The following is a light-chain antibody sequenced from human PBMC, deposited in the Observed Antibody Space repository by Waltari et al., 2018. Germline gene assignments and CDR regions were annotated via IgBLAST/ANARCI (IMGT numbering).Light chain of an antibody. Sequence: QSALTQPPSASGTPGQRVTLSCSGSNSHIGSTTVNWFQQFPGTAPKLRIYNNDQRSAGVPDRVSGSKAGTSASLAISGRQSEDEADYYCAAWDDSLNGWVFGGGSKLTVL. J-gene: IGLJ3*02. V-gene: IGLV1-44*01. CDR2: NND. CDR1: NSHIGSTT. CDR3: AAWDDSLNGWV.